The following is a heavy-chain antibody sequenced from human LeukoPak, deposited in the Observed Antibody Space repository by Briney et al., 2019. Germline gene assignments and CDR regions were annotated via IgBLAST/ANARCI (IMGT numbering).Heavy chain of an antibody. J-gene: IGHJ3*02. CDR2: IYSGGST. CDR3: ARRGSYLSAFDI. D-gene: IGHD1-26*01. Sequence: WGSLRLSCAASGFTVSSNYMSRVRQAPGKGLEWVSIIYSGGSTFYADSVKGRFTISRDNSKNTLYLQMNSLRAEDTAVYYCARRGSYLSAFDIWGQGTMVTVSS. CDR1: GFTVSSNY. V-gene: IGHV3-53*01.